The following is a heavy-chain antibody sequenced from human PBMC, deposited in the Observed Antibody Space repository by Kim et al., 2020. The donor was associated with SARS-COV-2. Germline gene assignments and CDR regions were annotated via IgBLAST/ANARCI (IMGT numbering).Heavy chain of an antibody. CDR2: RT. CDR3: AARGRQWHDP. Sequence: RTNYHPSLRRRVTWAVDQSKNQFSLKLSSVTAADTAVYYCAARGRQWHDPWGQGTLVTVSS. V-gene: IGHV4-4*02. D-gene: IGHD6-19*01. J-gene: IGHJ5*02.